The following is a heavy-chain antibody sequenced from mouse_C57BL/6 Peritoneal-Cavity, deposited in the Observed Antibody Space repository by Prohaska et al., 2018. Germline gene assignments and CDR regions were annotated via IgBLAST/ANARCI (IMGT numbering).Heavy chain of an antibody. CDR3: AREGLRPDYAMDY. CDR1: GYTFTDYY. CDR2: IKPKNGGT. Sequence: EVQLQQSGPELVKPGASVKISCKASGYTFTDYYMNWVKQSHGKSLEWIGEIKPKNGGTSYNEKFKGKATLTVDKSASTAYMELRSLTSEDSAVYYCAREGLRPDYAMDYWGQGTSVTVSS. D-gene: IGHD2-4*01. J-gene: IGHJ4*01. V-gene: IGHV1-26*01.